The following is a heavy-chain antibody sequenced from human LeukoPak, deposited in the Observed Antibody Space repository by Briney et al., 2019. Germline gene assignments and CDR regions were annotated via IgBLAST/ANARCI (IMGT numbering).Heavy chain of an antibody. D-gene: IGHD3-3*01. CDR1: GFTFSAYH. V-gene: IGHV3-11*04. J-gene: IGHJ4*02. Sequence: GGSLRLSCAASGFTFSAYHMSWIRQAPGKGLEWISYVTGSGSDMSYADSVKGRFTISRDNAKNSLYLQMNSLRAEDTAVYNCARLLGSGISGYYFDYWGQGTLVAVSS. CDR3: ARLLGSGISGYYFDY. CDR2: VTGSGSDM.